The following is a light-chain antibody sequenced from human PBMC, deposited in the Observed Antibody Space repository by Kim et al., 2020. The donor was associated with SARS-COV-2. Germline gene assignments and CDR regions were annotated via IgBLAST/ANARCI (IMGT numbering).Light chain of an antibody. J-gene: IGKJ4*01. CDR3: LQDYIYPLT. V-gene: IGKV1-6*01. CDR1: QGIRND. CDR2: AAS. Sequence: ASVGDRVTITCRATQGIRNDLGWYQQKPGEAPKLLIYAASSLESGVPSRFSGSGSGTDFTLTISSLQPEDFATYYCLQDYIYPLTFGGGTKVEIK.